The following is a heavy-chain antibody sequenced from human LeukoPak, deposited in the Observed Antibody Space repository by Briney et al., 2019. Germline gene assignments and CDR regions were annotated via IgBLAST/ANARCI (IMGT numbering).Heavy chain of an antibody. D-gene: IGHD3-10*01. CDR3: ARHLVVGRFDP. V-gene: IGHV4-39*01. CDR2: IYFTGST. J-gene: IGHJ5*02. Sequence: SETLSLTCTVSGGSINSNSFYWGWIRHPPGKELEWIGSIYFTGSTYDNPSLKSRVIISVDTSKNQFSLKLRSMTAADTAVYYCARHLVVGRFDPWGQGTLVTVSS. CDR1: GGSINSNSFY.